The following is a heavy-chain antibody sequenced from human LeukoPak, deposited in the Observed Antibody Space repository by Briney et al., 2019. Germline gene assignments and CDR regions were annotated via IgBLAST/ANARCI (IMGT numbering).Heavy chain of an antibody. CDR1: GFTFSDYY. CDR3: ARYSSSWYYYYYGMDV. V-gene: IGHV3-11*01. CDR2: ISSSGSTI. D-gene: IGHD6-13*01. J-gene: IGHJ6*02. Sequence: PGGSLRLSCAASGFTFSDYYMSWIRQAPGKGLEWVSYISSSGSTIYYADSVKGRFTISRDNAKNSLYVQMNSLRAEDTAVYYCARYSSSWYYYYYGMDVWGQGTTVTVSS.